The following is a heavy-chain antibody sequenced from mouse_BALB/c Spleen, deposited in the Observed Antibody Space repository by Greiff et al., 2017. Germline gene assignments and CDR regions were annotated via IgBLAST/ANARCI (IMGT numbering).Heavy chain of an antibody. D-gene: IGHD1-1*01. CDR2: ISSGGSYT. CDR1: GFTFSSYG. Sequence: EVQVVESGGDLVKPGGSLKLSCAASGFTFSSYGMSWVRQTPDKRLEWVATISSGGSYTYYPDSVKGRFTISRDNAKNTLYLQMSSLKSEDTAMYYCARITTVVDAYAMDYWGQGTSVTVSS. J-gene: IGHJ4*01. V-gene: IGHV5-6*01. CDR3: ARITTVVDAYAMDY.